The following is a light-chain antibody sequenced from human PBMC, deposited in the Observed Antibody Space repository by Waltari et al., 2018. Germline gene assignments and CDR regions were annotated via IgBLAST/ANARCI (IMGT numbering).Light chain of an antibody. V-gene: IGLV3-21*02. J-gene: IGLJ2*01. CDR3: QVWDSDGDYVV. CDR1: DIGDKR. CDR2: DET. Sequence: SYVLPQPPSVSVAPAQTATLTCGGSDIGDKRSHLYPHKTGQAPRLVVYDETHRPSGIPGRISGSNSGYTATLSITRVEAGDEADYYCQVWDSDGDYVVFGGGTKLIVL.